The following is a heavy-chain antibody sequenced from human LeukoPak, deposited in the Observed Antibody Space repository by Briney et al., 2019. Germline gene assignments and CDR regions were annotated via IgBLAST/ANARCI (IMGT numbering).Heavy chain of an antibody. V-gene: IGHV4-59*01. Sequence: SETLSLTCTLSGGSISTYYWSWIRQPPGKGLEWIGYIYHSGSTNYNPSLKSRVTISVDTSKNQFSLRLSAVTAADTAVYYCARGGGYASPIGYWGQGALVTVSS. J-gene: IGHJ4*02. CDR1: GGSISTYY. CDR3: ARGGGYASPIGY. CDR2: IYHSGST. D-gene: IGHD5-12*01.